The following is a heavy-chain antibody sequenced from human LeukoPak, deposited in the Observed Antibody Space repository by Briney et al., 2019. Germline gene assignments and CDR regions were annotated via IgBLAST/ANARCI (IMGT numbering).Heavy chain of an antibody. Sequence: SETLSLTCTVSGDSMRSYYWSWIRQPAGKGREWIGRIYSTGSTNYNPSLKSRVTMSVDTSNNQFSLKLSSVTAADTAVYYCARREVSNWFDPWGQGTLVTVSS. CDR2: IYSTGST. D-gene: IGHD1-26*01. CDR3: ARREVSNWFDP. J-gene: IGHJ5*02. CDR1: GDSMRSYY. V-gene: IGHV4-4*07.